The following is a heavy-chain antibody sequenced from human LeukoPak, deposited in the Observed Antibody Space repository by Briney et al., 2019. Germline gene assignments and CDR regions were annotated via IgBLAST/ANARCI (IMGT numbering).Heavy chain of an antibody. Sequence: ASVKVSCKASGYTFTGYYIHWVRQAPGQGLEWMGWINPNSGGTYYAQKFQGRVTMTRDTSISTAYMEVSRLGPDDTAVYYCAKPRFGTPYRKDGWGRGTTVTVSS. CDR2: INPNSGGT. CDR1: GYTFTGYY. V-gene: IGHV1-2*02. D-gene: IGHD3-10*01. J-gene: IGHJ6*01. CDR3: AKPRFGTPYRKDG.